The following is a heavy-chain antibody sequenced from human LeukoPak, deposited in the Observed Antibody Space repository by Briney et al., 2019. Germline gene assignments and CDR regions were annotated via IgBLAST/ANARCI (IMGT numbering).Heavy chain of an antibody. J-gene: IGHJ3*02. D-gene: IGHD2-2*01. CDR2: IYYSGST. V-gene: IGHV4-30-4*08. CDR3: ARVAYCSSTSCSRALNI. Sequence: SETLSPTCTVSGGSISSGDYYWSWIRQPPGKGLEWIGYIYYSGSTYYNPSLKSRVTISVDTSKNQFSLKLSSVTAADTAVYYCARVAYCSSTSCSRALNIWGQGTMVTVSS. CDR1: GGSISSGDYY.